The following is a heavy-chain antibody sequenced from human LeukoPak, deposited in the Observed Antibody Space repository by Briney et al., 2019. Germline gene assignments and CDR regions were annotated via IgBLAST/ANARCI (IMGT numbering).Heavy chain of an antibody. CDR3: AKDVNYSPSGTFDY. Sequence: GRSLRLSCAASGFTFDDYAMHWVRQAPGKGLEWVSSITWNSGRMDYADSVKGRFTISRDNAKNSLYLQMNSLRVEDMALYYCAKDVNYSPSGTFDYWGQGTLVTVSS. CDR2: ITWNSGRM. J-gene: IGHJ4*02. CDR1: GFTFDDYA. V-gene: IGHV3-9*03. D-gene: IGHD3-10*01.